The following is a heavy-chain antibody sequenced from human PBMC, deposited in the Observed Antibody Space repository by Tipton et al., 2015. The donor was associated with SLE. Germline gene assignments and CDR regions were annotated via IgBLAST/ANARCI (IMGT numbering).Heavy chain of an antibody. J-gene: IGHJ4*02. D-gene: IGHD3/OR15-3a*01. CDR3: ASHAGLDYYFDY. Sequence: TLSLTCTVSGGSISSFHWSWIRQPPGKGLEWIGYIYYSGSTTYNPSLKSRVTISVDTSKNQFSLKLSSVTAADTAFYYCASHAGLDYYFDYWGQGTLVTVSS. CDR1: GGSISSFH. CDR2: IYYSGST. V-gene: IGHV4-59*08.